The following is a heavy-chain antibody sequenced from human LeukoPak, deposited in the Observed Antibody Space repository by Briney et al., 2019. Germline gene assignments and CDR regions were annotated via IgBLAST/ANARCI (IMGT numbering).Heavy chain of an antibody. J-gene: IGHJ3*02. Sequence: QPGGSLRLSCAASGFIVSRNYMGWVRQAPGKGLEWVSALSSKYETYYADSVKGRFTISRDNSENTLYLQMNALGAEDTALYYCYGIHLGDSFDIWGRGTMVIVFS. CDR3: YGIHLGDSFDI. D-gene: IGHD3-16*01. CDR1: GFIVSRNY. CDR2: LSSKYET. V-gene: IGHV3-53*01.